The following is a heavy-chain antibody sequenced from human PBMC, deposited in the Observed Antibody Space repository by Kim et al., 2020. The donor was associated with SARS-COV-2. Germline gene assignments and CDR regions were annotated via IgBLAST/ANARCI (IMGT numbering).Heavy chain of an antibody. Sequence: RFTISRDNAKNSLDLQMNSLRAEDTAVYYCARDRRSLTGYYVHYYGMDVWGQGTTVTVSS. J-gene: IGHJ6*02. D-gene: IGHD3-9*01. V-gene: IGHV3-11*06. CDR3: ARDRRSLTGYYVHYYGMDV.